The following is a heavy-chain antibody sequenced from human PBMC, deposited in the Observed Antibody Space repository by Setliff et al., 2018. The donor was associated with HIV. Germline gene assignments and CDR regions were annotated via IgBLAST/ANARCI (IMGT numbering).Heavy chain of an antibody. J-gene: IGHJ4*02. CDR1: GGSISGYH. CDR2: INHSGST. Sequence: PSETLSLTCAVYGGSISGYHWSWIRQSPEKGLEWMGEINHSGSTNYNPSPKSRVTMSVDTSKNQFSLKLSSVTAADTAGYYCARGGGYDRSGYYPFDYWGQGTPVTVSS. CDR3: ARGGGYDRSGYYPFDY. V-gene: IGHV4-34*01. D-gene: IGHD3-22*01.